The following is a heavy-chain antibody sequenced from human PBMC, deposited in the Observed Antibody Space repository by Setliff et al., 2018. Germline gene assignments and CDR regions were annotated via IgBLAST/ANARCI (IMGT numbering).Heavy chain of an antibody. D-gene: IGHD6-19*01. Sequence: KTSETLSLTCAVYGGSFSGYYWSWIRQPPGKRLEWIGEIIHSGSTNYSPSLKSRVTISMDTSKNQFSLKLNSVTAADMAVYYCAREQWLDPPGYYYMDVWAKGTTVTVSS. CDR3: AREQWLDPPGYYYMDV. CDR1: GGSFSGYY. J-gene: IGHJ6*03. V-gene: IGHV4-34*12. CDR2: IIHSGST.